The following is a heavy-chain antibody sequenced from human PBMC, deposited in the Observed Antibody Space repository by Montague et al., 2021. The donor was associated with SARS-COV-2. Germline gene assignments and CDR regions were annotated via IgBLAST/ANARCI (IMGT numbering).Heavy chain of an antibody. CDR1: GGSMSSYH. V-gene: IGHV4-59*01. CDR3: ARDVRYYYDQ. D-gene: IGHD3-10*01. CDR2: VSYGGGT. Sequence: SETLSLTCSVPGGSMSSYHWVWIRQPPGKGLEWIGYVSYGGGTNYNLSLKTRVTISLDTSKNRFSLRVTSVTAADTAVYYCARDVRYYYDQWGQGILVTVSS. J-gene: IGHJ4*02.